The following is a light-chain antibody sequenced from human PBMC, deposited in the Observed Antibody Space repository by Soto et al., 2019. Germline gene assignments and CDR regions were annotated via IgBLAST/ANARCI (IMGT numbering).Light chain of an antibody. CDR3: NSYTGSSTPYV. J-gene: IGLJ1*01. Sequence: QSALTQPASVSGSPGQSITISCTGTSSDIGGYNYVSWYQQHPGKAPKLMIYDVTNRPSGVSYRFSGSKSGNTASLTISGLQTEDEADYYCNSYTGSSTPYVFGTGTKLTVL. CDR1: SSDIGGYNY. V-gene: IGLV2-14*03. CDR2: DVT.